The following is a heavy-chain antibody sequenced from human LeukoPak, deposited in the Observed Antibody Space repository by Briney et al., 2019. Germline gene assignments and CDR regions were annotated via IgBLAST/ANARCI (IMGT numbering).Heavy chain of an antibody. V-gene: IGHV4-30-4*08. CDR3: ARDSRYSSGSPRDWFDP. J-gene: IGHJ5*02. CDR2: IYYSGST. CDR1: GGSISSGDYY. Sequence: KTSQTLSLTCTVSGGSISSGDYYWSWIRQPPGKGLEWIGYIYYSGSTYYNPSLKSRVTISVDTSKNQFSLKLSSVTAADTVVYYCARDSRYSSGSPRDWFDPWGQGTLVTVSS. D-gene: IGHD3-22*01.